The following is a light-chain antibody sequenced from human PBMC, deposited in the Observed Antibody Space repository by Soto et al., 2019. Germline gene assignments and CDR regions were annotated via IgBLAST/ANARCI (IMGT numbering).Light chain of an antibody. J-gene: IGKJ1*01. CDR2: AAS. V-gene: IGKV1-6*01. CDR3: LQDYGDSWT. Sequence: QMTQSPSSLSASVGEKIIITCRASRDVGSDVSWYQQKPGQAPKLLIYAASNLYTGVPSRFSGSRSGTEFTLTISSLQLEDFGSYYCLQDYGDSWTFGQGTKVEIE. CDR1: RDVGSD.